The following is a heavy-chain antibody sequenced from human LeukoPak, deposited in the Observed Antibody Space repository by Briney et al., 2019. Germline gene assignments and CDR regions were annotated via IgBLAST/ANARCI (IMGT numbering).Heavy chain of an antibody. V-gene: IGHV3-21*04. CDR3: AKGLARNWNDRGYFDY. CDR1: GFTFSSYG. Sequence: GGSLRLSCAASGFTFSSYGMHWVRQAPGKGLEWVSSVSGTSEYIYYADSVRGRFTISRDNSKNTLYLQTNSLRAEDTAVYYCAKGLARNWNDRGYFDYWGQGTLVTVSS. J-gene: IGHJ4*02. D-gene: IGHD1-1*01. CDR2: VSGTSEYI.